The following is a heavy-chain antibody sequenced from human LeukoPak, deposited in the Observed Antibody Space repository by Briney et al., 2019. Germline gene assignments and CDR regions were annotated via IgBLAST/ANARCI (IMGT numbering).Heavy chain of an antibody. CDR2: IYSGGDT. D-gene: IGHD2-2*01. J-gene: IGHJ4*02. Sequence: PGGSLRLSCAASGFTVSRNYMSWVRQAPGKGLEWVSVIYSGGDTYYADSVKGRFTISRDISENTLYLQIDNLRAEDTAFYYCARSPPASPFDYWGQGTLVTVSS. V-gene: IGHV3-53*01. CDR3: ARSPPASPFDY. CDR1: GFTVSRNY.